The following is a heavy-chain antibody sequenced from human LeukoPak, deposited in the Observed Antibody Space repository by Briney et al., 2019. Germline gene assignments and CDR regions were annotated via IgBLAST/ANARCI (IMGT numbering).Heavy chain of an antibody. CDR2: TYYRSKWYN. V-gene: IGHV6-1*01. D-gene: IGHD7-27*01. J-gene: IGHJ4*02. CDR1: GDTFSSNRAA. CDR3: ARDPITGDRFDY. Sequence: SQTLSLTCALSGDTFSSNRAAWNWIRQSPSRGLEWLGRTYYRSKWYNDYAPSVKSRITINPDTSKNQFSLQLNSVTPEDTAVYYCARDPITGDRFDYWGQGTLVTVSS.